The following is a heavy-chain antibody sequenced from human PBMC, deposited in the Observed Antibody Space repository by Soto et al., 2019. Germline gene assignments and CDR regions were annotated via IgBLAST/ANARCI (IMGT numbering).Heavy chain of an antibody. Sequence: QVQLVQSGAEVKKPGSSVKVSCKASGGTFSSYAISWVRQAPGQGLEWMGGIIPIFGTANYAQKFQGRVTITADESTSTAYMELSSLRSEDTAVYYCARVPGYCSGGSCYLSWPRNYYDGMDVWGQGTTVTVSS. J-gene: IGHJ6*02. CDR2: IIPIFGTA. CDR3: ARVPGYCSGGSCYLSWPRNYYDGMDV. D-gene: IGHD2-15*01. CDR1: GGTFSSYA. V-gene: IGHV1-69*12.